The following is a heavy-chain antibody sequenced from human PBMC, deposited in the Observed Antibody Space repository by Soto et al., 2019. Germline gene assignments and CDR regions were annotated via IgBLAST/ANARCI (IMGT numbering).Heavy chain of an antibody. CDR1: GDSVSSNSAA. CDR2: TYYRSKWYN. J-gene: IGHJ6*02. V-gene: IGHV6-1*01. D-gene: IGHD1-26*01. CDR3: ARARSPRYGSHGMDV. Sequence: SQTLSLTCXISGDSVSSNSAAWNWIRQSPSRGLEWLGRTYYRSKWYNDFAVSVKSQITINPDTSKNQFSLQLNSVTPEDTAVYYCARARSPRYGSHGMDVWGQGTTVTVSS.